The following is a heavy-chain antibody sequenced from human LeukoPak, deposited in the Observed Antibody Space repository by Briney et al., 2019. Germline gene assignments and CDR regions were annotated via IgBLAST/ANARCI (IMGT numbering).Heavy chain of an antibody. CDR3: ARGIREDGLSTPHYYYYGMDV. V-gene: IGHV1-2*02. D-gene: IGHD3/OR15-3a*01. CDR2: INPNSGGT. J-gene: IGHJ6*02. CDR1: GYTFTGYY. Sequence: ASVTVSCKASGYTFTGYYMHWVRQAPGQGLEWMGWINPNSGGTNYAQKFQGRVTMTRDTSISTAYMGLSRLRSDDTAVYYCARGIREDGLSTPHYYYYGMDVWGQGTTVTVSS.